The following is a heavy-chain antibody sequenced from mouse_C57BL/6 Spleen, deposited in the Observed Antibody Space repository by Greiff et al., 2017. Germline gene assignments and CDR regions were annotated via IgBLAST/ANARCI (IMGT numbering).Heavy chain of an antibody. CDR2: IYPGSGNT. CDR1: GYTFTDYY. CDR3: ARNSYSDY. V-gene: IGHV1-76*01. J-gene: IGHJ2*01. Sequence: VKLQESGAELVRPGASVKLSCKASGYTFTDYYINWVKQRPGQGLEWIARIYPGSGNTYYNEKFKGKATLTAEKSSSTAYMQLSSLTSEDSAVYFCARNSYSDYWGQGTTLTVSS.